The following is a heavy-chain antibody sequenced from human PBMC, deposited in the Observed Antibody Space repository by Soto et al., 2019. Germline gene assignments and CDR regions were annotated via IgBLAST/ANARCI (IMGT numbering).Heavy chain of an antibody. Sequence: EVQLVESGGGLVQPGGSLRLSCAASGFPFSSYAMHWVRKAPGKGLEYVSAISSNGGSTYYANSVKGRFTISRDNSKNTLYLQMGSLRAEDMAVYYCARAGFLDYLFDYWGQGTLVTVSS. V-gene: IGHV3-64*01. D-gene: IGHD4-17*01. CDR1: GFPFSSYA. CDR2: ISSNGGST. CDR3: ARAGFLDYLFDY. J-gene: IGHJ4*02.